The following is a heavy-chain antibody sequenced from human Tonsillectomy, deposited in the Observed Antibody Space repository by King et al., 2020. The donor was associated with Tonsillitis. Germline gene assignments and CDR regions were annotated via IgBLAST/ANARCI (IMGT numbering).Heavy chain of an antibody. J-gene: IGHJ6*02. V-gene: IGHV3-13*01. Sequence: EVQLVESGGGLVQPGGSLRLSCAASGFTFSNYDMHWVRQAIGKGLEWVSAIGTAGDTYYPGSVKGRFTISRENAKNSVYLQMNSLRAGDTAVDYCARALPNWGRDYYYGMDVWGQGTTVTVSS. CDR1: GFTFSNYD. CDR3: ARALPNWGRDYYYGMDV. CDR2: IGTAGDT. D-gene: IGHD7-27*01.